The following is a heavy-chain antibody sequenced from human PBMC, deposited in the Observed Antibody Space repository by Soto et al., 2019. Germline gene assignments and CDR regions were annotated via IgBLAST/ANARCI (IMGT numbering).Heavy chain of an antibody. V-gene: IGHV3-11*01. CDR2: ISISGITI. CDR3: ARTDYYGLGNHRGRDY. D-gene: IGHD3-10*01. J-gene: IGHJ4*02. Sequence: PGGSLRPSCAASGFTFSDYYMSWIRQAPGKGLERVSYISISGITIYYADPVKGRLTISRDNAKNSLSLQMNSRRAEDTAVYYCARTDYYGLGNHRGRDYWGQGTLVPVSS. CDR1: GFTFSDYY.